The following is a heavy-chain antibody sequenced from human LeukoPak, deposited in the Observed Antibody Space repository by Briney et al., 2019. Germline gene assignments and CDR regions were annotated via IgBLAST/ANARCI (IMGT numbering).Heavy chain of an antibody. Sequence: SETLSLTCTVSGGSISNYFWGWIRQPPGKGLEWIGYIYYSGNTNYNPSLKSRVTISIDTSKNQFSLKLSSVTAADTAIFYCARVKGPPYYYYYMDVWGKGTTVTVSS. J-gene: IGHJ6*03. CDR3: ARVKGPPYYYYYMDV. V-gene: IGHV4-59*01. CDR1: GGSISNYF. CDR2: IYYSGNT.